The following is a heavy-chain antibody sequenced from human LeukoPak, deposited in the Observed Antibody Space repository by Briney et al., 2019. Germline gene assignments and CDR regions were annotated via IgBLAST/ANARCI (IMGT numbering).Heavy chain of an antibody. V-gene: IGHV1-69*01. J-gene: IGHJ4*02. CDR1: GGTFSSYA. D-gene: IGHD6-19*01. CDR3: ASSSQAVAGTGGVDY. Sequence: ASVKVSCKASGGTFSSYAISWVRQAPGQGLEWMGGIIPIFGTANYAQKFQGRVTITADESTSTAYMELSSLRSEDTAVYYCASSSQAVAGTGGVDYWGQGTLVTVSS. CDR2: IIPIFGTA.